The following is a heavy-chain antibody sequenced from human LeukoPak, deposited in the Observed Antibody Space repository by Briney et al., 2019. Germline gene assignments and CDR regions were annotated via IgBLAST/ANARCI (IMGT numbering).Heavy chain of an antibody. CDR1: GGSISSSSYY. CDR3: ARSTYYYDSSGYYLNPFDY. Sequence: PSETLSLTCTVSGGSISSSSYYWGWIRQPPGKGLEWIGSIYYSGSTYYNPSLKSRVTISVDTSKNHLSLKLSSVTAADTAVYYCARSTYYYDSSGYYLNPFDYWGQGTLVTVSS. V-gene: IGHV4-39*01. J-gene: IGHJ4*02. CDR2: IYYSGST. D-gene: IGHD3-22*01.